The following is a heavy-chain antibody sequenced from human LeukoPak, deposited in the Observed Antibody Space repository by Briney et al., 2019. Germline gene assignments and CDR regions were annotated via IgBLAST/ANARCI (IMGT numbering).Heavy chain of an antibody. CDR2: ISGSGGST. J-gene: IGHJ3*02. D-gene: IGHD2-15*01. CDR3: AKDKLYCSGGSCYTDAFDI. Sequence: GGSLRLSCAASGFTFSSYAMSWVRQAPGKGLEWVSAISGSGGSTYYADSVKGRFTISRDNSKNTLYLQMNSLRAEDTAVYYCAKDKLYCSGGSCYTDAFDIWGQGTMVTVSS. V-gene: IGHV3-23*01. CDR1: GFTFSSYA.